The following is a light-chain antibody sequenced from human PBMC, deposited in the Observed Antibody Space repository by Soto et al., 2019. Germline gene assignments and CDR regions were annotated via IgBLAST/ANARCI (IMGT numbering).Light chain of an antibody. J-gene: IGKJ1*01. V-gene: IGKV3-20*01. CDR3: QQYGSSRT. CDR1: QSVSSSY. Sequence: EIVLTQSPGTLPLSPGERATLSCRASQSVSSSYLAWYQQKPGQAPRLLIYGASSRATGIPDRFSGSGSGTDFTLTISRLEPEDFAVYYCQQYGSSRTFGQGTKADIK. CDR2: GAS.